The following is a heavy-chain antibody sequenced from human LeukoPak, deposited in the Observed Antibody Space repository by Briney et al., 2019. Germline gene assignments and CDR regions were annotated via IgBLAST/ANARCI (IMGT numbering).Heavy chain of an antibody. CDR2: VYQSGTS. CDR1: GHSIRGFYY. D-gene: IGHD3-10*01. Sequence: PSETLSLTCTVSGHSIRGFYYWVWIRQTPQQGLEWIGSVYQSGTSYYNPSFKSRCTISVDTLNNQFSLNLNSVTAADTAVYYCAKDLLRKEYYFDYWGQGTLVTVSS. CDR3: AKDLLRKEYYFDY. V-gene: IGHV4-38-2*02. J-gene: IGHJ4*02.